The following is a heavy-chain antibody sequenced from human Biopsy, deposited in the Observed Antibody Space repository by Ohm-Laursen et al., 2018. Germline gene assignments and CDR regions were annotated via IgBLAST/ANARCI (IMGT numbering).Heavy chain of an antibody. CDR2: ITSSGAST. J-gene: IGHJ4*02. Sequence: SLRLSCAASGFTFDNYAMSWVRQAPGKGLEWVSSITSSGASTDFADSVKGRFTISRDNSKNTLYLQMNSLRAEDTAVYYCAKVSPTILSSFDYWGQGTLVTVSS. D-gene: IGHD3-9*01. CDR3: AKVSPTILSSFDY. V-gene: IGHV3-23*01. CDR1: GFTFDNYA.